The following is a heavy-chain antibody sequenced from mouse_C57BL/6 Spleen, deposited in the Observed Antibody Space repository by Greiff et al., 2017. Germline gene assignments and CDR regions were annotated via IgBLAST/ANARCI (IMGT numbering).Heavy chain of an antibody. V-gene: IGHV1-64*01. CDR2: IHPTSGST. CDR3: ARSGIITTVVADY. D-gene: IGHD1-1*01. CDR1: GYTFTSYW. Sequence: VQLQQPGAELVKPGASVKLSCKASGYTFTSYWMHWVKQRPGQGLEWIGMIHPTSGSTNYNEKFKSKATLTVDKSSSTAYMQLSSLTSEDSAVYYCARSGIITTVVADYWGQGTTLTVSS. J-gene: IGHJ2*01.